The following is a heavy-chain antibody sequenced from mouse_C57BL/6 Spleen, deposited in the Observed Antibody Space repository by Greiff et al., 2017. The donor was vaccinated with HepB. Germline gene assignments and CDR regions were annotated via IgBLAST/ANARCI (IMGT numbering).Heavy chain of an antibody. Sequence: EVQLVESGPELVKPGASVKIPCKASGYTFTDYNMDWVKQSHGKSLEWIGDINPNNGGTIYNQKFKGKATLTVDKSSSTAYMELRSLTSEDTAVYYCARTGLGNYYAMDYWGQGTSVTVSS. CDR2: INPNNGGT. V-gene: IGHV1-18*01. CDR1: GYTFTDYN. CDR3: ARTGLGNYYAMDY. J-gene: IGHJ4*01. D-gene: IGHD3-1*01.